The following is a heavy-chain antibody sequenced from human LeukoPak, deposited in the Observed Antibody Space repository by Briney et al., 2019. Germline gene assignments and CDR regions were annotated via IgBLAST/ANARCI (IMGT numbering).Heavy chain of an antibody. V-gene: IGHV3-11*01. CDR1: GFSFSDHY. J-gene: IGHJ4*02. Sequence: GGSLRLSCVASGFSFSDHYMSWIRQAPGKGLEWVSYITSSGNYMNYADSVRGRFTISRDNVKNTLFLQMNSLRDEDTAVYYCAREARATPDFWGQGTLVTVSS. CDR3: AREARATPDF. CDR2: ITSSGNYM. D-gene: IGHD4-23*01.